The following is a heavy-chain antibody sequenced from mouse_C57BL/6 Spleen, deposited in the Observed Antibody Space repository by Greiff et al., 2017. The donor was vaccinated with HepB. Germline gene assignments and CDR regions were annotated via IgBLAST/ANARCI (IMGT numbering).Heavy chain of an antibody. D-gene: IGHD2-5*01. CDR3: ARSGYSNAYWAMDY. CDR1: GYTFTDYY. J-gene: IGHJ4*01. V-gene: IGHV1-26*01. CDR2: INPNNGGT. Sequence: EVQLQQSGPELVKPGASVKISCKASGYTFTDYYMNWVKQSHGKSLEWIGDINPNNGGTSYNQKFKGKATLTVDKSSSTAYMELRSLTSEDSAVYYCARSGYSNAYWAMDYWGQGTSVTVSS.